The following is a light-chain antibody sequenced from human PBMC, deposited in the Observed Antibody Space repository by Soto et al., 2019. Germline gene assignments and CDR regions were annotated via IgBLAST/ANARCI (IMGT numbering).Light chain of an antibody. CDR2: GAS. CDR1: QSVSSN. CDR3: QQYYNYVT. J-gene: IGKJ5*01. Sequence: IVMTQSPATLSVAPGERATLSCRASQSVSSNLAWYQHKPGQAPRLLIFGASTRATGIPARFSGSGSGTEFTLTISSLQSEDFAVYYCQQYYNYVTFGQGTRLEMK. V-gene: IGKV3-15*01.